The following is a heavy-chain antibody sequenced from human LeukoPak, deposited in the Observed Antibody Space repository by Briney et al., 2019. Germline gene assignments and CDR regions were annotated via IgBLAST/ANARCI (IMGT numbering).Heavy chain of an antibody. D-gene: IGHD2-2*01. Sequence: GGSLRLSCAASGFTFSSYGMHWVRQAPGKGLEWVAVIWYGGSNKYYADSVKGRFTISRDNSKNTLYLQMNSLRAEDTAVYYCAKDWGLGYCSSTSCLLDYWGQGTLVTVSS. CDR2: IWYGGSNK. CDR1: GFTFSSYG. J-gene: IGHJ4*02. CDR3: AKDWGLGYCSSTSCLLDY. V-gene: IGHV3-30*02.